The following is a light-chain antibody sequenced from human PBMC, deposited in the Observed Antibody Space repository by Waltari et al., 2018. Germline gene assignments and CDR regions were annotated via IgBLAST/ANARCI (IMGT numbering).Light chain of an antibody. CDR3: FLSYSGAVI. CDR1: TGAVTSGHY. J-gene: IGLJ2*01. CDR2: DTS. V-gene: IGLV7-46*01. Sequence: QAVVTQEPSLTVSPGGTVTPTCGSRTGAVTSGHYPYWFQQKPGQPPRTLIYDTSNKHSWTPARFSGSLLGGKAALTLSGAQPEDEANYYCFLSYSGAVIFGGGTKLTVL.